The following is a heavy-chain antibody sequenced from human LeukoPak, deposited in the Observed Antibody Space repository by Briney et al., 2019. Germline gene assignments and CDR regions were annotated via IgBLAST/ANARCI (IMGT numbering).Heavy chain of an antibody. J-gene: IGHJ6*02. Sequence: SETLSLTCAVSGGSISSGAYSWSWIRQPPGKGLEWIGYIYHSGSTYYNPSLKSRVTISVDRSKNQFSLKLSSVTAADTAVYYCARERHYTMDVWGQGTTVTVSS. V-gene: IGHV4-30-2*01. CDR2: IYHSGST. D-gene: IGHD3-10*01. CDR3: ARERHYTMDV. CDR1: GGSISSGAYS.